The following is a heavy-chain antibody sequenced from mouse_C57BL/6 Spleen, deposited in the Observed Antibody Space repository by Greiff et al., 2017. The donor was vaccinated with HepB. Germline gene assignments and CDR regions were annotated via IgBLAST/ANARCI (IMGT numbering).Heavy chain of an antibody. CDR3: ARHYDYDGWFAY. Sequence: QVQLQQPGAELVKPGASVKLSCKASGYTFTSYWMQWVKQRPGQGLEWIGEIDPSDSYTNYNQKFKGKATLTVDTSSSTAYMQLSSLTSEDSAVYYCARHYDYDGWFAYWGQGTLVTVSA. J-gene: IGHJ3*01. D-gene: IGHD2-4*01. CDR2: IDPSDSYT. V-gene: IGHV1-50*01. CDR1: GYTFTSYW.